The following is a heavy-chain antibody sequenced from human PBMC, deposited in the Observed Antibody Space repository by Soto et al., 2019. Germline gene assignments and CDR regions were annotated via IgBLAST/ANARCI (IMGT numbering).Heavy chain of an antibody. Sequence: PSETLSLTCTVSGGSISSYYWSWIRQPPGKGLEWIGYIYYSGSTNYNPSLKSRVTISVDTSKNQFSLKLSSVTAADTAVYYCARTRRYDYGDYEYYFDYWGQGTLVTVSS. V-gene: IGHV4-59*08. CDR3: ARTRRYDYGDYEYYFDY. CDR2: IYYSGST. D-gene: IGHD4-17*01. J-gene: IGHJ4*02. CDR1: GGSISSYY.